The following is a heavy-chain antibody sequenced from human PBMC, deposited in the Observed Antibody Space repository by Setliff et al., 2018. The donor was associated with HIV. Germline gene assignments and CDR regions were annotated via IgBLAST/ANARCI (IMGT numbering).Heavy chain of an antibody. V-gene: IGHV3-21*01. Sequence: LSCAASGFTFSSYSMNWVRQAPGKGLEWVSYISSSSSYTHYADLVKGRFTISRDNVKNSLYLQLNSLRAEDTALYYCARDRYSGGSTDYWGQGTLVTVSS. J-gene: IGHJ4*02. CDR3: ARDRYSGGSTDY. D-gene: IGHD1-26*01. CDR2: ISSSSSYT. CDR1: GFTFSSYS.